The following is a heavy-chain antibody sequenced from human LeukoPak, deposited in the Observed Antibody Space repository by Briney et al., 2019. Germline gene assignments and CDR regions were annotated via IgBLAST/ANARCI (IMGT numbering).Heavy chain of an antibody. CDR2: INHSGST. CDR1: GGSFSGYY. CDR3: ARALSGSYGDY. D-gene: IGHD1-26*01. Sequence: SETLSLTCAVYGGSFSGYYWSWIRQPPGKGLEWIGEINHSGSTNYNPSLKSRVTISVGTSKNQFSLKLSSVTAADTAVYYCARALSGSYGDYWGQGTLVTVSS. J-gene: IGHJ4*02. V-gene: IGHV4-34*01.